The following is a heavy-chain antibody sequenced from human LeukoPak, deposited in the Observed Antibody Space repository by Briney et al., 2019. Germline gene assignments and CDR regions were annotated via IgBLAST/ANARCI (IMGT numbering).Heavy chain of an antibody. V-gene: IGHV4-59*01. J-gene: IGHJ4*02. CDR3: AALLSGSYLFDY. Sequence: SETLSLTCTVSGGSISSYYWSWIRQPPGKGLEWIGYIYCSGSTNYNPSLKSRVTISVDASKNQFSLKLSSVTAADTAVYYCAALLSGSYLFDYWGQGTLVTVSS. CDR2: IYCSGST. CDR1: GGSISSYY. D-gene: IGHD1-26*01.